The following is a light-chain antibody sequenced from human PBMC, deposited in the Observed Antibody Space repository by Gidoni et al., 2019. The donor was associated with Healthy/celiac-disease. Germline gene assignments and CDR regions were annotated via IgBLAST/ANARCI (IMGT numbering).Light chain of an antibody. CDR2: GAS. J-gene: IGKJ1*01. CDR1: QSVRSSY. CDR3: QQYGSSPRT. Sequence: EVVLTQSPGTLSLSPGERATLSCRASQSVRSSYFAWYQQKPGQAPRLLIYGASSRATGIPDRFSGSGSGTDFTLTISRLEPEDFAVYYFQQYGSSPRTFGQGTKVEIK. V-gene: IGKV3-20*01.